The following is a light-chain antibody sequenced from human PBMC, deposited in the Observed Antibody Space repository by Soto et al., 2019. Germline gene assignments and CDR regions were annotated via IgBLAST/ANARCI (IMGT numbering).Light chain of an antibody. V-gene: IGKV1-39*01. CDR2: AAS. CDR3: QQSYSTPYT. J-gene: IGKJ2*01. Sequence: DIQMTQSPSSLSASVGGRVTITCRASQSISSYLNWYQQKPGKAPKLLIFAASSLESGVPSRFSGSGSGTDFTLTISSLQPADFATYYCQQSYSTPYTFGQGTKLEIK. CDR1: QSISSY.